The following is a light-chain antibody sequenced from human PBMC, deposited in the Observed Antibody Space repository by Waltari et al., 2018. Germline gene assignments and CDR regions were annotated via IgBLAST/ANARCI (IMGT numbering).Light chain of an antibody. V-gene: IGLV2-23*02. Sequence: QSALTQPASVSGSPGQSITISCTGTSSDVGSYNLVSWYQQHPGKAPKLMIYEVSKRPSVVSNRVSGSKSGNTASLTISGLQAEDEADYYCCSYAGSVVFGGGTKLTVL. CDR2: EVS. CDR1: SSDVGSYNL. J-gene: IGLJ2*01. CDR3: CSYAGSVV.